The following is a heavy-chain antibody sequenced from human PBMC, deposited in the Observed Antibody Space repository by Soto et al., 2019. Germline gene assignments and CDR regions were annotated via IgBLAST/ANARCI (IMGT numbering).Heavy chain of an antibody. CDR3: AGNTGSAAFDS. Sequence: QVQLQESGPGLVKPSGTLSLTCAVSGGSINSNNWWSWVRQPPGKGLEWIGEIYHSGSTNYNPSLKSRVTRALDKAKNQFCLKLSAVTAADTAVYYCAGNTGSAAFDSWGQGTLVTVSS. CDR2: IYHSGST. D-gene: IGHD3-10*01. V-gene: IGHV4-4*02. J-gene: IGHJ4*02. CDR1: GGSINSNNW.